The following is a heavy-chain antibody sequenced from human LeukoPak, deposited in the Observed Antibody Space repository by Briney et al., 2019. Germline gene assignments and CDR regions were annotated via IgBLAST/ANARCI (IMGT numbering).Heavy chain of an antibody. CDR3: ARNGGISDYDY. CDR2: IYHNGAT. V-gene: IGHV4-4*02. D-gene: IGHD4-23*01. CDR1: GGSISSSSSVC. Sequence: PSETLSLTCAVSGGSISSSSSVCWTWVRQPPGEGLEWIGEIYHNGATNYNPSLKSRVTVLLDKSKNQFSLKLNSVTAADTALYYCARNGGISDYDYWGQGTLVTVS. J-gene: IGHJ4*02.